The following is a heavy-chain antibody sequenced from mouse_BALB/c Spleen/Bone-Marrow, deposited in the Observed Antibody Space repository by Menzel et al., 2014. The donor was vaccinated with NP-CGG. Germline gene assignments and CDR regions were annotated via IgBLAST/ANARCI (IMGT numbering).Heavy chain of an antibody. D-gene: IGHD2-4*01. V-gene: IGHV2-2*02. CDR2: IWSGGST. CDR1: GFSLTSYG. Sequence: QVQLKQSGPGLVQPSQSLSITCTVSGFSLTSYGVHWVRQSPGKGLEWLGVIWSGGSTDYNSAFISRLSISKDNSKRQVFFKMNSLQANDTATYCGARAYDYEGAMDYWGQGTSVTVSS. CDR3: ARAYDYEGAMDY. J-gene: IGHJ4*01.